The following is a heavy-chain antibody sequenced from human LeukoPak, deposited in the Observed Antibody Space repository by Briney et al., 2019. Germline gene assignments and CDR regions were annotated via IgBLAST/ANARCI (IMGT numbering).Heavy chain of an antibody. CDR3: AKIPTYYDFWSGYYFDY. D-gene: IGHD3-3*01. CDR1: GFTFSSYA. J-gene: IGHJ4*02. V-gene: IGHV3-23*01. Sequence: PGGSLRLSCAASGFTFSSYAMSWVRQAPGKGLEWVSAISGSGGSTYYADSVKGRFTISRDNSKNTLYLQMNSLRAEDTAVYYCAKIPTYYDFWSGYYFDYWGQRTLVTVSS. CDR2: ISGSGGST.